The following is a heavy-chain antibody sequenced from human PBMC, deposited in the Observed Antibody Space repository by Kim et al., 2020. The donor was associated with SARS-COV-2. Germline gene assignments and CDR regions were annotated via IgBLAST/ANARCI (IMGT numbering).Heavy chain of an antibody. Sequence: GGSLRLSCAASGFTFSSYSMNWVRQAPGKGLEWVSSISSSSSYIYYADSVKGRFTISRDNAKNSLYLQMNSLRAEDTAVYYCARWASDSSGWYYFDYWGQGTLVTVSS. J-gene: IGHJ4*02. V-gene: IGHV3-21*01. CDR2: ISSSSSYI. CDR1: GFTFSSYS. CDR3: ARWASDSSGWYYFDY. D-gene: IGHD6-19*01.